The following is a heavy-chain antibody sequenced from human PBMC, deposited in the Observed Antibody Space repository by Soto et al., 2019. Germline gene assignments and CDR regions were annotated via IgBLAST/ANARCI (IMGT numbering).Heavy chain of an antibody. V-gene: IGHV4-31*03. D-gene: IGHD2-2*01. CDR3: ARAEGYSSTGCLFDP. CDR1: GASISSGFYY. Sequence: QVQLQESGPGLVKHSQTLSLSCTVSGASISSGFYYWTWIRQFPGKGLAWIGYIYYRGSTYYNPSLKSRLTMSIDTSKNQCSLKLTSVTAADTAVYYCARAEGYSSTGCLFDPWGQGTLVADSS. CDR2: IYYRGST. J-gene: IGHJ5*02.